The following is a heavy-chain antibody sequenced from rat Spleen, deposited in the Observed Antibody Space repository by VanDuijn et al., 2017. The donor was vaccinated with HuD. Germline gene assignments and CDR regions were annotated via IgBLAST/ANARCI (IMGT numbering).Heavy chain of an antibody. CDR2: IHTGSGST. Sequence: QVHLQQSGAELAKPGSSVKISCKASGYTFTSYYVSWIKQTIGQGLEYIGFIHTGSGSTNYNEKFMGKATLTVDKSSSTAFMQVSSRTHDDSAVYYCARELLGGWGQGVMVTVSS. CDR3: ARELLGG. D-gene: IGHD1-1*01. CDR1: GYTFTSYY. V-gene: IGHV1-43*01. J-gene: IGHJ2*01.